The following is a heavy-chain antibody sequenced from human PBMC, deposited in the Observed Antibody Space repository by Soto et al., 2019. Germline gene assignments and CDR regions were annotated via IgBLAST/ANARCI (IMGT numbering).Heavy chain of an antibody. D-gene: IGHD2-2*01. V-gene: IGHV4-30-2*01. CDR3: ARGGLLGHCGSNTCHNSFDH. CDR2: IYQSGST. Sequence: SETLSLTCDVSGGSINSGGYSWSWIRQPPGKGLEWVGYIYQSGSTYYNPSLRSRLTISIDRSKNQFSLKLTSVTAADTAVYYFARGGLLGHCGSNTCHNSFDHWGQGTLVTVSS. J-gene: IGHJ4*02. CDR1: GGSINSGGYS.